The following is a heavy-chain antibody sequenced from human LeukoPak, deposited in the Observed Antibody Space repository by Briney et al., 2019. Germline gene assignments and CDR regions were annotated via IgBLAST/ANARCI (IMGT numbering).Heavy chain of an antibody. D-gene: IGHD3-10*01. Sequence: SETLSLTCTVSGGSISSYYWSWIRQPPGKGLEWIGYIYYSGSTNYNPSLKSRVTISVDTSKNQFSLKLSSVTAADTAVYYCARVANWEYYYGSGSYRPRAFDIWGQGTMVTVSS. CDR2: IYYSGST. CDR1: GGSISSYY. V-gene: IGHV4-59*01. CDR3: ARVANWEYYYGSGSYRPRAFDI. J-gene: IGHJ3*02.